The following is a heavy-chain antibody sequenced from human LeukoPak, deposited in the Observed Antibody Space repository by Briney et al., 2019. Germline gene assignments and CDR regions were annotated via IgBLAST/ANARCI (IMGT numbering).Heavy chain of an antibody. V-gene: IGHV4-59*01. CDR3: ARGYTYGYEQLDY. CDR1: GGSISSYY. Sequence: SETLSLTCTVSGGSISSYYCSWIRQPPGKGLEWIGYIYYSGSTNYNPSLKTRATISIDTSKNHFSLKLSSVTAADTAVYYCARGYTYGYEQLDYWGQGTLVTVSS. J-gene: IGHJ4*02. CDR2: IYYSGST. D-gene: IGHD5-18*01.